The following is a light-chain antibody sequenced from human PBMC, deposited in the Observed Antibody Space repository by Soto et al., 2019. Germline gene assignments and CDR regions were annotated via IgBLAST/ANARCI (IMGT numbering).Light chain of an antibody. CDR1: QSISSY. CDR2: AAS. J-gene: IGKJ3*01. CDR3: QQSYSTPRYT. V-gene: IGKV1-39*01. Sequence: DLQMTQSPSSLSASVGDRVTITCRASQSISSYLNWYQQKPGKAPKLLIYAASSLQSGVPSRFSGSGSGTDFTLTISSLQPEDFATYYCQQSYSTPRYTFGPGTKVDIK.